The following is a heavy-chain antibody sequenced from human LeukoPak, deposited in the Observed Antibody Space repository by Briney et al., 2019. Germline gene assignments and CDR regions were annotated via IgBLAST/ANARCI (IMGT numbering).Heavy chain of an antibody. V-gene: IGHV4-59*08. CDR1: GGSITGYY. Sequence: SETLSLTCTVSGGSITGYYWSWIRQPPGKGLEWIGYVFYSGGTLYNPSVNSRVSISVDTSKTQFSLKRTSVTAADTAVYYCARHITVTYDAFDLWGRGTMVTVSS. J-gene: IGHJ3*01. CDR3: ARHITVTYDAFDL. D-gene: IGHD6-19*01. CDR2: VFYSGGT.